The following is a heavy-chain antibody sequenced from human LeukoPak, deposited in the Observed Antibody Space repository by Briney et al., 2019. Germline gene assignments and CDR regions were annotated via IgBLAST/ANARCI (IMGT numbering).Heavy chain of an antibody. CDR2: MNPNSGNT. D-gene: IGHD6-6*01. CDR1: GGTFSSYA. V-gene: IGHV1-8*02. CDR3: ARTIAARRVGSWFDP. J-gene: IGHJ5*02. Sequence: ASVKVSCKASGGTFSSYAISWVRQAPGQGLEWMGWMNPNSGNTGYAQKFQGRVTMTRNTSISTAYMELSSLRSEDTAVYYCARTIAARRVGSWFDPWGQGTLVTVSS.